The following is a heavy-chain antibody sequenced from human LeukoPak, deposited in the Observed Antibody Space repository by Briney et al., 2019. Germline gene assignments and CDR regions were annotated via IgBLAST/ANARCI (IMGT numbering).Heavy chain of an antibody. CDR1: GFTFSDYY. J-gene: IGHJ5*02. D-gene: IGHD3-9*01. V-gene: IGHV3-23*01. CDR3: AKGYYDILTDYFHNWFNP. CDR2: ISGRGGST. Sequence: GGSLRLSCAVSGFTFSDYYMSWIRQAPGVGLEWVSTISGRGGSTFYADSVKGRFTISRDNSKNTLYLQMNSLRADDTAVYYCAKGYYDILTDYFHNWFNPWGQGTLVIVSS.